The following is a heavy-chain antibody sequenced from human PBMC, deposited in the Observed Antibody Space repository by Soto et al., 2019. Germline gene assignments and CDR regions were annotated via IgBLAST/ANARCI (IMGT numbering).Heavy chain of an antibody. V-gene: IGHV3-23*01. CDR2: ISGSGDTT. CDR1: RLTFSSYA. CDR3: AKADYSYSWAPGDY. Sequence: GGSLRLSCVISRLTFSSYALNWVRQAPGEGLEWVSSISGSGDTTYYADTVKGRFTISRDNSKNTLYLQMNSLRVEDTALYYCAKADYSYSWAPGDYWGQGTLVTVSS. J-gene: IGHJ4*02. D-gene: IGHD6-13*01.